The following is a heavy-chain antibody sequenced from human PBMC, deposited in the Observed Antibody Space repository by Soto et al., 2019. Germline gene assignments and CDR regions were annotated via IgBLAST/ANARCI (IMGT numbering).Heavy chain of an antibody. V-gene: IGHV4-61*01. CDR2: VYYSGTT. CDR3: ARTTAVPNTLRSRYFFDY. J-gene: IGHJ4*02. CDR1: GGPVSDKTYY. Sequence: SETLSLTCSVSGGPVSDKTYYWSWIRQPPGKRLEWIGYVYYSGTTNYNPSLKSRVTISVDLSKNRFSLRLSSVTTADTALYYCARTTAVPNTLRSRYFFDYWGQGTLVTVSS. D-gene: IGHD4-17*01.